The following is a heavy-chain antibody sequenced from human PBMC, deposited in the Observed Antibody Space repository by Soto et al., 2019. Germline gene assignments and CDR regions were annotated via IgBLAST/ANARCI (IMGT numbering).Heavy chain of an antibody. CDR2: ISAFTDYT. Sequence: QVQLVQSGAEVTKPGASVKVSCQTSGYTFTHHGISWVRQAPGRGLEWVGWISAFTDYTHYAQKLQGRVTLTTDTPTSTAYMTLRSLTSDNTAVYYSVKDRPRLTQNTDGLFWGQGTLVSVSS. D-gene: IGHD3-16*01. CDR1: GYTFTHHG. J-gene: IGHJ4*02. V-gene: IGHV1-18*01. CDR3: VKDRPRLTQNTDGLF.